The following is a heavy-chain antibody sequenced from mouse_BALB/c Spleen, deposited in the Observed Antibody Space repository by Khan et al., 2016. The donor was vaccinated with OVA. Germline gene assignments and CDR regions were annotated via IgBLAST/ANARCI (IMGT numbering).Heavy chain of an antibody. Sequence: VELVESGPGLVAPSQSLSITCTVYGYSLTRYGVHWVRQPPGKGLEWLGLIWAGGSTNYNWALMSRLSISIDNSKSLVFLIMNSLQTDDTALYDCVRSKYLARYWGQGTTLTVSS. J-gene: IGHJ2*01. V-gene: IGHV2-9*02. CDR3: VRSKYLARY. CDR1: GYSLTRYG. D-gene: IGHD3-3*01. CDR2: IWAGGST.